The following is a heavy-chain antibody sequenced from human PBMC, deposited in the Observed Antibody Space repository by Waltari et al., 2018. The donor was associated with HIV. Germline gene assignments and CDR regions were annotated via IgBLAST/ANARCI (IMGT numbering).Heavy chain of an antibody. V-gene: IGHV4-34*01. J-gene: IGHJ3*02. Sequence: WGAGVLKPPGNVSLACAAYGGSFGGSFWTWLRQPPGGGLEWIGEINHNGVTHYNSSLEGRVVISVDTSKSQVSLKVASVTAADTATYYCSRGSYDYVRGSLPGDAFEIWGRGTPVIVSS. CDR1: GGSFGGSF. CDR3: SRGSYDYVRGSLPGDAFEI. CDR2: INHNGVT. D-gene: IGHD3-16*01.